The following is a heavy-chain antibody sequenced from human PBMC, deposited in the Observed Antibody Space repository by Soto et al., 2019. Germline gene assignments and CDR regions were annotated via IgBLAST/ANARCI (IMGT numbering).Heavy chain of an antibody. J-gene: IGHJ4*02. Sequence: NPSETLSLTCAVYGGSFSGYYWSWIRQPPGKGLEWIGEINHSGSTNYNPSLKSRVTISVDTSKNQFSLKLNSVTAADTAVYYCARTNLYYYILTVYHGRRWSDYWGQGTLVTVSS. V-gene: IGHV4-34*01. CDR1: GGSFSGYY. CDR3: ARTNLYYYILTVYHGRRWSDY. CDR2: INHSGST. D-gene: IGHD3-9*01.